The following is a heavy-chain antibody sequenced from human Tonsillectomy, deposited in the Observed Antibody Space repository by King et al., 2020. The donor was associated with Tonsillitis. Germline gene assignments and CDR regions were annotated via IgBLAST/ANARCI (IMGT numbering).Heavy chain of an antibody. V-gene: IGHV4-31*03. J-gene: IGHJ4*02. D-gene: IGHD3-10*01. CDR1: GGSISSGGYY. CDR3: AGSYYYGSGTHPYYFDY. CDR2: IYYSGST. Sequence: VQLQESGPGLVKPSQTLSLTCTVSGGSISSGGYYWSWIRQHPGKGLEWIGYIYYSGSTYYNPSLKSRVTISVATSKTQFSLKLSSVTAADTAVYYCAGSYYYGSGTHPYYFDYWGQGTLVTVSS.